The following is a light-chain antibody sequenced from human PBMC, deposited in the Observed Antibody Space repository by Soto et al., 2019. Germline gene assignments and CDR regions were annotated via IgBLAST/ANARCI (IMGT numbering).Light chain of an antibody. Sequence: DIQVTQSPSSLSASVGDRVTITCRASQSISSWLAWYQQTPGKAPKLLIFDASSLETGVPSRFSGSGSGTEFTLTITSLQPDDFATYYCQQYSSHPSTFGQGTKVEV. CDR1: QSISSW. CDR3: QQYSSHPST. CDR2: DAS. V-gene: IGKV1-5*01. J-gene: IGKJ1*01.